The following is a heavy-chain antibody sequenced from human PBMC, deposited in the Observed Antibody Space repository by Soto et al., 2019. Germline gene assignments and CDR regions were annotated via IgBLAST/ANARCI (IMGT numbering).Heavy chain of an antibody. Sequence: SETLSLTCAVYGGSFSGYYWSWIRQPPGKGLEWIGEINHSGSTNYNPSLKSRVTISVDTSKNQFSLKLSSVTAADTAVYYCARGRGRILQLWPYYYYYGMDVWGQGTTVTVSS. CDR3: ARGRGRILQLWPYYYYYGMDV. CDR2: INHSGST. V-gene: IGHV4-34*01. CDR1: GGSFSGYY. J-gene: IGHJ6*02. D-gene: IGHD5-18*01.